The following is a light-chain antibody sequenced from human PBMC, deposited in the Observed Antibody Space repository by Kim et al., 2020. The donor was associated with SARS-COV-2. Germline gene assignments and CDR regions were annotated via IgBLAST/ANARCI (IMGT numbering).Light chain of an antibody. CDR1: SGNIASNY. CDR3: QSYDNTNQV. J-gene: IGLJ3*02. Sequence: NFMLTQPHSVSESPGKTVTISCTRSSGNIASNYMQWYQQRPGSAPTIVIYEDTQRPSGVPDRFSGSIDSSSNYASLTISGLKTEDEADYYCQSYDNTNQVFGGGTQLTVL. CDR2: EDT. V-gene: IGLV6-57*04.